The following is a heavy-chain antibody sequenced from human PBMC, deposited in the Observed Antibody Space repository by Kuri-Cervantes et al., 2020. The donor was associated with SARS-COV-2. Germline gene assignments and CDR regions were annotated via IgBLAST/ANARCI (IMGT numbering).Heavy chain of an antibody. CDR2: INPSGGST. J-gene: IGHJ6*03. CDR1: GYTFTSYY. V-gene: IGHV1-46*01. CDR3: ARGPPRYCGSSTSCYRGGGYYYYMVV. Sequence: ASVKVSCKASGYTFTSYYMHWVRQAPGQGLEWMGIINPSGGSTSYAQKFQGRVTMTRDTSTSTVYMELSRLRSDDTAVYYCARGPPRYCGSSTSCYRGGGYYYYMVVWGKGATVTVSS. D-gene: IGHD2-2*02.